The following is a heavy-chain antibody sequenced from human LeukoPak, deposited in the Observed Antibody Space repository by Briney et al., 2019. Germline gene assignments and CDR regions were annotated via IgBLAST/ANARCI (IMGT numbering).Heavy chain of an antibody. J-gene: IGHJ3*01. CDR2: IVVGSGNT. Sequence: SVKVSCKASGFTFTSSAVQWVRQARGQRLEWIGWIVVGSGNTNYAQKFQERVTITRDMSTSPVYMELSSLRSEDTAVYYCAAEAAYYYDSRDAFDVWGQGTMVTVSS. V-gene: IGHV1-58*01. CDR3: AAEAAYYYDSRDAFDV. CDR1: GFTFTSSA. D-gene: IGHD3-22*01.